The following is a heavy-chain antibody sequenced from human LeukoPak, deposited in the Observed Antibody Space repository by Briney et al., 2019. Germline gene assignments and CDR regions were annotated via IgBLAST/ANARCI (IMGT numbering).Heavy chain of an antibody. Sequence: GASVKVSCKAAGGTFSSYASSWVRQAPGQGREWMGGIIPIFGTANYAQKFQGRVTITADESTSTAYMELSSLRSADTAVYYCASDKSGYCSGGSCYWFAPWGQRTLVTVSS. CDR2: IIPIFGTA. V-gene: IGHV1-69*13. CDR1: GGTFSSYA. J-gene: IGHJ5*02. D-gene: IGHD2-15*01. CDR3: ASDKSGYCSGGSCYWFAP.